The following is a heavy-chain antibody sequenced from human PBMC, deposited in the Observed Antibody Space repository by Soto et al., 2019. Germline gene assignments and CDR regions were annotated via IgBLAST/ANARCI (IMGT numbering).Heavy chain of an antibody. D-gene: IGHD6-19*01. CDR1: GFNFRTYG. CDR2: IFYDGISK. J-gene: IGHJ5*02. Sequence: PGGSLRLSCVASGFNFRTYGMHWVRQAPGKGLEWVANIFYDGISKYYADAVRGRFSVTRDNSKNTLDLQMTSLKEEDTAVYYCARDRQQWLTSSLDPWGQGTMVTVYS. CDR3: ARDRQQWLTSSLDP. V-gene: IGHV3-30*03.